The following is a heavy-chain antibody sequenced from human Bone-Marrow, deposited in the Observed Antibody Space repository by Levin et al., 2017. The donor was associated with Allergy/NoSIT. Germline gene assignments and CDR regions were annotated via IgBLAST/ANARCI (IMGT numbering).Heavy chain of an antibody. CDR3: ATDQYGGYAHYYYYYGMDV. Sequence: PGGSLRLSCAASGFTFRRHGMHWVRQAPGKGLEWVAVIWFDGSNKYYADSVKGRFTISRDNSKNTLYLQMNSLRAEATAVYYCATDQYGGYAHYYYYYGMDVWGQGTTVTVSS. D-gene: IGHD4-17*01. J-gene: IGHJ6*02. CDR1: GFTFRRHG. V-gene: IGHV3-33*01. CDR2: IWFDGSNK.